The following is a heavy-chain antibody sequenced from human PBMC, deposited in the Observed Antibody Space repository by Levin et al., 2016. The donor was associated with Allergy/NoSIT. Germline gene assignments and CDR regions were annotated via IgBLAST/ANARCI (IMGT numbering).Heavy chain of an antibody. CDR3: ASSALGYCSGGSCYKNVNYFDY. D-gene: IGHD2-15*01. CDR2: IIPIFGIA. J-gene: IGHJ4*02. V-gene: IGHV1-69*17. Sequence: WVRQAPGQGLEWMGGIIPIFGIANYAQKFQGRVTITADKSTSTAYMELSSLRSEDTAVYYCASSALGYCSGGSCYKNVNYFDYWGQGTLVTVSS.